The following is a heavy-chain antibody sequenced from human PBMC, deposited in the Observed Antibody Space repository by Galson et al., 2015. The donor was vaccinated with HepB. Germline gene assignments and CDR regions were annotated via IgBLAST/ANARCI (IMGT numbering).Heavy chain of an antibody. J-gene: IGHJ4*02. CDR3: ARDWGGSYY. D-gene: IGHD1-26*01. Sequence: SLRLSCAASGFTFSANYMTWIRQAPGQGLEWVSKISTSGRTIYYADSVKGRFTISRDNAKNSLYVQMNSLRAEDTAVYYCARDWGGSYYFGQGTLVTVSS. CDR2: ISTSGRTI. V-gene: IGHV3-11*01. CDR1: GFTFSANY.